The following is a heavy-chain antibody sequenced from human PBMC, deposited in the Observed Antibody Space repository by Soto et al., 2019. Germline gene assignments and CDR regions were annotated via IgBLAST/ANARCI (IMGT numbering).Heavy chain of an antibody. D-gene: IGHD6-19*01. CDR3: AKAQWRVPYGVLRYFEY. Sequence: EVQLLESGGGLVQPGGSLRLSCAASGFTFSSYAMSWVRQAPGKGLEWVSAISGSGGSTYYADSVKGRFTISRDNSKNTLYLQMNSLRAADTAVYYCAKAQWRVPYGVLRYFEYWGQGTLVTVSS. CDR1: GFTFSSYA. V-gene: IGHV3-23*01. CDR2: ISGSGGST. J-gene: IGHJ4*02.